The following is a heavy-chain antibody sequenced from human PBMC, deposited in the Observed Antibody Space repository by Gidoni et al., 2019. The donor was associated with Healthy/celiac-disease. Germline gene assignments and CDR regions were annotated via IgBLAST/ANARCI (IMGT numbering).Heavy chain of an antibody. V-gene: IGHV3-30-3*01. CDR3: ARSAGSPSGY. Sequence: QVQLVESGGGVVQPGRSLRLSCAASGFTFSSYAMHWVRQAPGKGLEWVAVISYDGSNKYYADSVKGRFTISRDNSKNTLYLQMNSLRAEDTAVYYCARSAGSPSGYWGQGTLVTVSS. J-gene: IGHJ4*02. D-gene: IGHD6-13*01. CDR2: ISYDGSNK. CDR1: GFTFSSYA.